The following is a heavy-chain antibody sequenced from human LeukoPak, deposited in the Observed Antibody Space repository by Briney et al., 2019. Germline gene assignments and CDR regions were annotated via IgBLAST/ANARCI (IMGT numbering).Heavy chain of an antibody. V-gene: IGHV6-1*01. D-gene: IGHD6-19*01. CDR3: ARSPSPYSSGWYFDY. CDR2: TYQRSKWYN. Sequence: SQTLSLTCAISGDSVSINSAAWNWIRQSPSRGLEWLGRTYQRSKWYNNYAVSVKSRITINPDISKNQFSLQLNSVTPEDTAVYYCARSPSPYSSGWYFDYWGQGTLVTVSS. J-gene: IGHJ4*02. CDR1: GDSVSINSAA.